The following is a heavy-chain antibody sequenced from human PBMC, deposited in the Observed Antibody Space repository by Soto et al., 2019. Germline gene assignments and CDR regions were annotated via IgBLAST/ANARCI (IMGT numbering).Heavy chain of an antibody. CDR3: ARGPTYCSSTSCYDSGWFDP. Sequence: ASVKVSCKASGYTITGYYMHWVRQAPGQGLEWMGWINPNSGGTNYAQKFQGRVTMTRDTSISTAYMELSRLRSDDTAVYYCARGPTYCSSTSCYDSGWFDPWGQGTLVTVSS. CDR1: GYTITGYY. J-gene: IGHJ5*02. D-gene: IGHD2-2*01. V-gene: IGHV1-2*02. CDR2: INPNSGGT.